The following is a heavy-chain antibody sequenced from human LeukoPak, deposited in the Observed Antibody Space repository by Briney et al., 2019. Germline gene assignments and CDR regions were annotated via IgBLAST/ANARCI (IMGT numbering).Heavy chain of an antibody. Sequence: GGSLRLSCAASGFTFDDYAMHWVRQAPGKGLEGVSGISWNSGSIGYADSVKGRFTISRDNAKNSLYLQMNSLRAEDMALYYFAKDITGYSSSSGFDYWGQGTLVTVSS. CDR2: ISWNSGSI. D-gene: IGHD6-6*01. J-gene: IGHJ4*02. V-gene: IGHV3-9*03. CDR1: GFTFDDYA. CDR3: AKDITGYSSSSGFDY.